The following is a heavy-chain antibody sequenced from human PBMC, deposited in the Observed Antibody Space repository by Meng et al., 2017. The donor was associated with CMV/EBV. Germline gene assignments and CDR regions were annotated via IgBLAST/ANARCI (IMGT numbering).Heavy chain of an antibody. V-gene: IGHV4-30-4*01. CDR3: ARDPVECSSTSCYEP. CDR1: GGSISSGDYD. D-gene: IGHD2-2*01. J-gene: IGHJ5*02. CDR2: IYYSGST. Sequence: GGSISSGDYDWSWIRQPPGKGLEWIGYIYYSGSTYYNPSLKSRVTISVDTYKNQFSLKLSSVTAADTAVYYCARDPVECSSTSCYEPWGQGTLVTVSS.